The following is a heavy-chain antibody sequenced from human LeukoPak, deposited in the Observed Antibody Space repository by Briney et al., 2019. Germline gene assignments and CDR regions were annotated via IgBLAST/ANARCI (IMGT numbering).Heavy chain of an antibody. D-gene: IGHD3-22*01. CDR1: GFTFSSYW. J-gene: IGHJ4*02. Sequence: PGGSLRLSCAASGFTFSSYWMSWVRQAPGKGLEWVANIKQDGSEKYYVDSVKGRFTISRDNAKNSLYLQMNSLRAEDTAVYYCARDPYYDSSGYYDGTLSYFDYWGQGTLVTVSS. CDR3: ARDPYYDSSGYYDGTLSYFDY. CDR2: IKQDGSEK. V-gene: IGHV3-7*01.